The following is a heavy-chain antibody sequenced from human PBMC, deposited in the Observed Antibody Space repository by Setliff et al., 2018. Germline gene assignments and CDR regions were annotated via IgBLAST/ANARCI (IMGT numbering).Heavy chain of an antibody. Sequence: GGSLRLSCAASGFTFDEFAMHWVRQAPGKGLEWVSGISWNSGSIGYADSVKGRFTISRDNARNTLYLQMNSLTAEDTAVYYCARVGSKPQLGWFDPWGQGTLVTVSS. CDR2: ISWNSGSI. J-gene: IGHJ5*02. D-gene: IGHD1-26*01. V-gene: IGHV3-9*01. CDR3: ARVGSKPQLGWFDP. CDR1: GFTFDEFA.